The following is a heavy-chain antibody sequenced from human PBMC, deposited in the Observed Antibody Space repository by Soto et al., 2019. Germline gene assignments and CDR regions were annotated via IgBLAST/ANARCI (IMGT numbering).Heavy chain of an antibody. CDR3: ATPGRGFSSSWYHYYYGMDV. CDR1: GGSISSSSYY. Sequence: TLSLTCTVSGGSISSSSYYWGWIRQPPGKGLEWIGSLYYSGSTYYNPSLKSRVTISVYTSKNQFSLKLSSVTAADTAVYYCATPGRGFSSSWYHYYYGMDVWGQGT. CDR2: LYYSGST. V-gene: IGHV4-39*01. J-gene: IGHJ6*02. D-gene: IGHD6-13*01.